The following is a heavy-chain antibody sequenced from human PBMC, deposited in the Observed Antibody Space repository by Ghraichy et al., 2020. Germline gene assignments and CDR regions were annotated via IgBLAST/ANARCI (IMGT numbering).Heavy chain of an antibody. J-gene: IGHJ4*02. CDR3: ASQQLVNLHFDY. D-gene: IGHD6-13*01. V-gene: IGHV3-23*01. CDR2: ISGSGGTT. CDR1: GFTFSSFA. Sequence: GSLRLSCAASGFTFSSFAMSWVRQAPGKGLEWVSVISGSGGTTYYADSVKGRFTVSRDNSKNTLYLQMNSLRAEDTAVYHCASQQLVNLHFDYWGQGTLVTVSS.